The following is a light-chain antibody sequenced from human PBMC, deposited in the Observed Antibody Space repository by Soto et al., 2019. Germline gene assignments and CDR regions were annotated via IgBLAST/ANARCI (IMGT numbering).Light chain of an antibody. Sequence: EIVMTQSPATLSVSPGKRATLSCRASQSVSSNLAWYQQKPGQAPRLLIFGASTRAPGIPARFSGSGSGTEFTLTISSLQSEDFAVYYCQQYINWPRTFGQGTKVEIK. CDR2: GAS. V-gene: IGKV3-15*01. J-gene: IGKJ1*01. CDR1: QSVSSN. CDR3: QQYINWPRT.